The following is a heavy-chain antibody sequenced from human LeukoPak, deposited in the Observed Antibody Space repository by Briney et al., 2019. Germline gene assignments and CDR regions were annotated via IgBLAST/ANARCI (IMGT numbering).Heavy chain of an antibody. Sequence: GGSLRLSCAASGFTVSSNYMSWVRQAPGKGLEWVSVIYSGGSTYYADSVKGRFTISRDNSKNTLHLQMNSLRAGDTAVYYCARYCSGGSCSTSYYYYGLDVWGQGTTVTVSS. V-gene: IGHV3-53*01. CDR3: ARYCSGGSCSTSYYYYGLDV. CDR1: GFTVSSNY. CDR2: IYSGGST. J-gene: IGHJ6*02. D-gene: IGHD2-15*01.